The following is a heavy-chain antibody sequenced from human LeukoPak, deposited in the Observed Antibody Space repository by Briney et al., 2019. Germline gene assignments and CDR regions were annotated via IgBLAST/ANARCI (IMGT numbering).Heavy chain of an antibody. CDR2: ISSSSSYI. D-gene: IGHD6-19*01. J-gene: IGHJ4*02. Sequence: GGSLRLSCAASGFTFSSYSMNWVREAPGKGLEWVSSISSSSSYIYYADSVKGRFTISRDNAKNSLYLQMNSLRAEDTAVYYCARDSGGWFDYWGQGTLVTVSS. CDR1: GFTFSSYS. V-gene: IGHV3-21*01. CDR3: ARDSGGWFDY.